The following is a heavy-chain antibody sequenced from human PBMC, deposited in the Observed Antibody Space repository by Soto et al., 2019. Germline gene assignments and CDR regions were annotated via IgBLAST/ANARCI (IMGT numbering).Heavy chain of an antibody. CDR1: GASISIYF. V-gene: IGHV4-4*07. J-gene: IGHJ4*01. Sequence: TLSLTCTVSGASISIYFWTWIRQPAAKGLDWIGRISTSGTTNYNPSLKSRVTMSVDTSKNHFSLNLNSVTTADTRAYYCARAHYGDYALYYFDYWGHRTLVTVSS. D-gene: IGHD4-17*01. CDR2: ISTSGTT. CDR3: ARAHYGDYALYYFDY.